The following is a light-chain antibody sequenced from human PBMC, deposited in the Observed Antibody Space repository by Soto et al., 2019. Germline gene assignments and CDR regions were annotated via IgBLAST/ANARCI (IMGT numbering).Light chain of an antibody. CDR3: GTWDSSLSVWL. V-gene: IGLV1-51*01. Sequence: QSALTQPPSVSAAPGQKVTISCSGGSSNIGKNYVSWYQQLPGTAPKLLIYDENRRPSGIPDRFSGSKSGTSATLGITGLQTGDEADYYCGTWDSSLSVWLFGGGTKLTVL. CDR1: SSNIGKNY. J-gene: IGLJ3*02. CDR2: DEN.